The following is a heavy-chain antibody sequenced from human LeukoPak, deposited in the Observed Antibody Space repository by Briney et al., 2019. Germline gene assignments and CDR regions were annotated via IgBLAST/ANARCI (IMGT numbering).Heavy chain of an antibody. Sequence: SETLSLTCTVSGASVSSYYWSRIRRPPGKGLEWIGFSAHTGSSSYNPSLKSRVSISVDKSMNHFSLRLTSVTTADTAVYYCARYYADVNGYYYYYDYWGQGTLVTVSS. CDR1: GASVSSYY. CDR3: ARYYADVNGYYYYYDY. CDR2: SAHTGSS. D-gene: IGHD3-22*01. J-gene: IGHJ4*02. V-gene: IGHV4-59*02.